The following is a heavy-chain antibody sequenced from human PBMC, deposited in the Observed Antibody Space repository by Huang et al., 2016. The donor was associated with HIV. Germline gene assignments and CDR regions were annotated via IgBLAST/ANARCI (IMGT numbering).Heavy chain of an antibody. D-gene: IGHD6-6*01. CDR1: GYSFSSYW. CDR2: IFPDDSDT. V-gene: IGHV5-51*01. CDR3: ARRFSSSSGYFDY. J-gene: IGHJ4*02. Sequence: VQLVQSGAEVKKPGESLKISCKGSGYSFSSYWIAGVREMPGKGLEWMVIIFPDDSDTTYSPSVEGQVTISADKSIGTAYRQWSSLKASDTAMYYCARRFSSSSGYFDYWGQGSLVTVSS.